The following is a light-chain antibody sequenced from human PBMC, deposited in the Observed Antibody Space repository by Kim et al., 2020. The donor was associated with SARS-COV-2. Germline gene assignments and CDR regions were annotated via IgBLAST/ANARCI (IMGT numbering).Light chain of an antibody. CDR1: QGIRKD. CDR3: LQDYNYPRT. CDR2: AAS. J-gene: IGKJ1*01. V-gene: IGKV1-6*01. Sequence: AFVGDRVTITCRASQGIRKDLGWYQQKPGKAPKLLIFAASTLESGVPSRFSGSGSGTDFTLTISSLQPEDFATYYCLQDYNYPRTFGQGTKVEIK.